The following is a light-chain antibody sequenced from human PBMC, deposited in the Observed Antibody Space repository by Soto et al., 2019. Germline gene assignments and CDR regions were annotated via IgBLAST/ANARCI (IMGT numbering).Light chain of an antibody. CDR3: QQYNSYPLT. CDR2: KAS. V-gene: IGKV1-5*03. CDR1: QTINSR. Sequence: DIQMTQSASTLSASVGDRVTITCRASQTINSRLAWYQQKPGKAPKFLSYKASNLESGVPSRFSGSGSGTEFTLTISSLKPDDFAIYYCQQYNSYPLTFGGGTKVDIK. J-gene: IGKJ4*01.